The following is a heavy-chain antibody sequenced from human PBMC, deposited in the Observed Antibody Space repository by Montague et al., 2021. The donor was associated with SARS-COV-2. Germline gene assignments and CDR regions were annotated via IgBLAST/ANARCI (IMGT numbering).Heavy chain of an antibody. D-gene: IGHD6-13*01. CDR3: ARGAGYSSSWYLAFEI. V-gene: IGHV4-59*01. J-gene: IGHJ3*02. CDR2: IYYSGST. Sequence: SETLSLTCTVSSGSISSYYWSWIRQPPGKGLEWIGYIYYSGSTNYNPSLKSRVTISVDTSKNQFSLKLSSMTAADTAVYYCARGAGYSSSWYLAFEIWGQGTMVTVSS. CDR1: SGSISSYY.